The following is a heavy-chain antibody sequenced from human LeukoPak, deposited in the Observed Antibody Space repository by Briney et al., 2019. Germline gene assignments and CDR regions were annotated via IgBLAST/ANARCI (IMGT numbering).Heavy chain of an antibody. CDR2: INHSGST. CDR3: ARRRFTRIVVVVAATPSGYNWFDP. CDR1: GGSFSGYY. D-gene: IGHD2-15*01. V-gene: IGHV4-34*01. Sequence: SETLSLTCAVYGGSFSGYYWSWIRQPPGKGLEWIGEINHSGSTNYKPSLKSRVTISVDTSKNQFSLKLSSVTAADTAVYYCARRRFTRIVVVVAATPSGYNWFDPWGQGTLVTVSS. J-gene: IGHJ5*02.